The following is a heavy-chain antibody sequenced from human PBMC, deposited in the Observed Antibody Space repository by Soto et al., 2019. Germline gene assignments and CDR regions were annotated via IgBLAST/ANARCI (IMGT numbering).Heavy chain of an antibody. CDR2: IYATVTT. V-gene: IGHV4-4*07. Sequence: KSSETLSLTCTVSGASISGFYWSWIRKSAGKGLEWIGRIYATVTTDYNPSLKSRVMMSVDTSKKQFSLKLRSVTAADTAVYYCVRDGTKTLRDWFDPWGQGISVTVSS. CDR1: GASISGFY. D-gene: IGHD1-1*01. J-gene: IGHJ5*02. CDR3: VRDGTKTLRDWFDP.